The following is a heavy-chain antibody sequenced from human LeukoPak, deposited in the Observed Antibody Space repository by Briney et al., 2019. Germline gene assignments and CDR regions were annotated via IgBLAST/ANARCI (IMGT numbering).Heavy chain of an antibody. J-gene: IGHJ4*02. V-gene: IGHV3-7*01. CDR3: GREGYYDSSLGY. CDR2: IKQDGSEK. Sequence: GGSLRLSCAASGFTFSRYWMIWVRQAPGKGLEWVANIKQDGSEKYYVDSVKGRFTISRDDAKNSLYLQMNSLRAEDTAVYYCGREGYYDSSLGYWGQGTLVTVSS. CDR1: GFTFSRYW. D-gene: IGHD3-22*01.